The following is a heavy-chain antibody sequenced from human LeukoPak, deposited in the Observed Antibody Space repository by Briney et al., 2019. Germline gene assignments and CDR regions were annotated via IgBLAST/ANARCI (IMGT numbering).Heavy chain of an antibody. CDR2: ISTNGGKP. J-gene: IGHJ4*02. Sequence: GGSRRFSFRVPGFAFSASSMHGSGQAPGRGLQYVSSISTNGGKPYYADSVKARFTISRDNSQNTLFLQMSSLRVEDTHVYYFVTDQWFHYRGQGVLVTVSS. CDR3: VTDQWFHY. CDR1: GFAFSASS. D-gene: IGHD2-8*01. V-gene: IGHV3-64D*09.